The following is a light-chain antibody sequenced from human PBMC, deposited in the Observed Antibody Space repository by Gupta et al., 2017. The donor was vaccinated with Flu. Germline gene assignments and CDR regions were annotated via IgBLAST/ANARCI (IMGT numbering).Light chain of an antibody. CDR2: EVA. Sequence: QSALTQPPSASGSLCQLVTISCTGSSSDIGGYNYVSWYQPYPGKPPKLMIYEVAKRPAGVPGRFSGSKSGNTASVTVSGRKEEEAAHYYCSSYAGRNILLFGGGTKLTVV. V-gene: IGLV2-8*01. J-gene: IGLJ2*01. CDR3: SSYAGRNILL. CDR1: SSDIGGYNY.